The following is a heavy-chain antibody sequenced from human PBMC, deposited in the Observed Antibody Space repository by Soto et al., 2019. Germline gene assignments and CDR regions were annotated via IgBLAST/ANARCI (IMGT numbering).Heavy chain of an antibody. CDR3: ARDRSVGWFDP. D-gene: IGHD2-15*01. CDR2: INPSGGST. CDR1: GYIFTNHY. J-gene: IGHJ5*02. Sequence: GASVKVSCKASGYIFTNHYIHWVRQAPGQGLEWMGIINPSGGSTNYLQKFQGRITMTRDTSTSTVYMELSSLRSEDTAVYFCARDRSVGWFDPWGQGTLVTVSS. V-gene: IGHV1-46*01.